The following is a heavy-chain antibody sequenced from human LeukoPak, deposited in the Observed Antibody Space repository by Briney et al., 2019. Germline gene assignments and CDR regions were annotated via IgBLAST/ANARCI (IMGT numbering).Heavy chain of an antibody. CDR2: ISAYNGNT. D-gene: IGHD2-8*01. Sequence: GASVKVSCKASGYTFTSYGISWVRQAPGQGLEWMGWISAYNGNTNYAQKLQGRVTMTTDTSTSTAYMELRSLRSDDTAVYYCARDGIIVLMVGDDAFDIWGQGTMVTVSS. CDR3: ARDGIIVLMVGDDAFDI. J-gene: IGHJ3*02. V-gene: IGHV1-18*01. CDR1: GYTFTSYG.